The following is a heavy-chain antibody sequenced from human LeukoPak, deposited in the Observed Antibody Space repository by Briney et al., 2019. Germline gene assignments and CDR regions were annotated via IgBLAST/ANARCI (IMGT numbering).Heavy chain of an antibody. Sequence: PSETLSLTCTVSGASVSSSNYYWSWIRQPPGKGLEWVGAIYYSWSTNYNPSLKTPVTISVDTSRNQFSLKLSSVTAADTAVYYCARDYCTTTRCYPNYFDYWGQGTLVTVSS. CDR1: GASVSSSNYY. D-gene: IGHD2-2*01. J-gene: IGHJ4*02. V-gene: IGHV4-61*01. CDR2: IYYSWST. CDR3: ARDYCTTTRCYPNYFDY.